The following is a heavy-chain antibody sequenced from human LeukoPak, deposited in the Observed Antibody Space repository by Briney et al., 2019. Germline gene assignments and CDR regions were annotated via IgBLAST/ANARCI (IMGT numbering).Heavy chain of an antibody. CDR3: ARDRGPYVGIDNNWFDP. CDR2: IGGTGDNT. J-gene: IGHJ5*02. Sequence: GGSRNLSCAASGFTFKLSAMTWVRQAPGKGLEWVAAIGGTGDNTYYADSVKGRFPIPRDNSRNHIYLQMDSLRAEDTATYYCARDRGPYVGIDNNWFDPWGEGPLVIVSS. D-gene: IGHD3-10*02. CDR1: GFTFKLSA. V-gene: IGHV3-23*01.